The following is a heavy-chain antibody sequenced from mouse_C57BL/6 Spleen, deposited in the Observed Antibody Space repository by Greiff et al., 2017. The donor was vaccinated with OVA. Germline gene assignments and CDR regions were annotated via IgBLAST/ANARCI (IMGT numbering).Heavy chain of an antibody. J-gene: IGHJ1*03. CDR2: INPSTGGT. CDR3: ARAEGGSSWYFDV. Sequence: EVKLMESGPELVKPGASVKISCKASGYSFTGYYMNWVKQSPEKSLEWIGEINPSTGGTTYNQKFKAKATLTVDKSSSTAYMQLKSLTSEDSAVYYCARAEGGSSWYFDVWGTGTTVTVSS. D-gene: IGHD1-1*01. V-gene: IGHV1-42*01. CDR1: GYSFTGYY.